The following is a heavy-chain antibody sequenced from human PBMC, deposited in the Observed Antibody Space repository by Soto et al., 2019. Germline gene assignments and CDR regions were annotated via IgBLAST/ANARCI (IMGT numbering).Heavy chain of an antibody. Sequence: HPGGSLRLSCAASGFTFSSYAMSWVRQAPGKGLEWVSAISGGGGSTYYADSVKGRFTISRDNSKNTLYLQMNSLRAEDTAVYYCAKDRAGLTYFDYWGQGTLVTVSS. CDR3: AKDRAGLTYFDY. CDR1: GFTFSSYA. D-gene: IGHD3-10*01. CDR2: ISGGGGST. V-gene: IGHV3-23*01. J-gene: IGHJ4*02.